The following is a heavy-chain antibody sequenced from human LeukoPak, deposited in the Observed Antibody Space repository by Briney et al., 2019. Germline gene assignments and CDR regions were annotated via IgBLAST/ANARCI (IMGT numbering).Heavy chain of an antibody. Sequence: GGSLRLSCAASGFTFSSYAMNWVRQTPGKGLEWVSAITASARSTYYPDSVKGRFTISRDNSKNTLYLQMNSLRAEDTAVYYCARRRYSVYDFDYWGQGTLVTVSS. CDR3: ARRRYSVYDFDY. CDR2: ITASARST. J-gene: IGHJ4*02. D-gene: IGHD5/OR15-5a*01. V-gene: IGHV3-23*01. CDR1: GFTFSSYA.